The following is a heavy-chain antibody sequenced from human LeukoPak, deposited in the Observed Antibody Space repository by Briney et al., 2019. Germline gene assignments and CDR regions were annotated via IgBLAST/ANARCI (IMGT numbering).Heavy chain of an antibody. J-gene: IGHJ4*02. V-gene: IGHV3-30*18. Sequence: GALRLSCAASGFTFSTYGMHWVRQAPGKGLEWVAVISYDGSNKYYADSVKGRFTISRDNSKNTLYLQMNSLRAEDTAVYYCAKDWSSGYDSFDYWGQGTLVTVSS. CDR1: GFTFSTYG. CDR3: AKDWSSGYDSFDY. CDR2: ISYDGSNK. D-gene: IGHD3-22*01.